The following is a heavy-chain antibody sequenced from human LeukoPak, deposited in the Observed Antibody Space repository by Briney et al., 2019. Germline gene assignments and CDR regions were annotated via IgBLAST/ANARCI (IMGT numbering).Heavy chain of an antibody. J-gene: IGHJ4*02. CDR1: GYSISNGYY. CDR2: IYYSGST. V-gene: IGHV4-38-2*02. Sequence: SETLSLTCTVSGYSISNGYYWGWIRQPPGKGLEWIGYIYYSGSTNYNPSLKRRVTISVDTSKNQFSLKLSSVTAADTAVYYCARGVVPAPMEGLFDYWGQGTLVTVSS. D-gene: IGHD2-2*01. CDR3: ARGVVPAPMEGLFDY.